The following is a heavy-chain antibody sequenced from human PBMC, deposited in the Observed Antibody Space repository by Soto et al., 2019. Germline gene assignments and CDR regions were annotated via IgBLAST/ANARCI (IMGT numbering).Heavy chain of an antibody. CDR2: ISGSGGST. V-gene: IGHV3-23*01. CDR3: AKAFSRGARFLEWLRGVRFDY. J-gene: IGHJ4*02. Sequence: HPVGSLRLSCAASGFTFSSYAMSWVRQAPGKGLEWVSAISGSGGSTYYADSVKGRFTISRDNSKNTLYLQMNSLRAEDTAVYYCAKAFSRGARFLEWLRGVRFDYWGQGTLVTVSS. D-gene: IGHD3-3*01. CDR1: GFTFSSYA.